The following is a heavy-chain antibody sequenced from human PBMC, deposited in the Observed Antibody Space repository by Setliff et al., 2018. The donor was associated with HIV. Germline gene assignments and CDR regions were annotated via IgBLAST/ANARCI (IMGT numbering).Heavy chain of an antibody. CDR1: GYSISSTYY. V-gene: IGHV4-38-2*01. J-gene: IGHJ3*02. CDR3: ARVPRITTLRNAFDI. CDR2: IYHGGDT. D-gene: IGHD3-3*01. Sequence: SETLSLTCAVSGYSISSTYYWGWIRQPPGMGLEWIGSIYHGGDTYYNPSLKSRVTISIDTSKNQFSLKLSSVTAADTAIYYCARVPRITTLRNAFDIWGQGTMVTVSS.